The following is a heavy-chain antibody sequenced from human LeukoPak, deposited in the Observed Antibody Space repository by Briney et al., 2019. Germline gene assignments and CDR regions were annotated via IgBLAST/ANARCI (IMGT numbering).Heavy chain of an antibody. CDR3: AMGGYCSGGSCSIPF. Sequence: SETLSLTCTVSGGSISSYYWSWIRQPPEKGLEWIGYIYYSGSTNYNPSLKSRVTISVDTSKNQFSLKLSSVTAADTAVYYCAMGGYCSGGSCSIPFWGQGTLVTVSS. V-gene: IGHV4-59*08. D-gene: IGHD2-15*01. CDR1: GGSISSYY. J-gene: IGHJ4*02. CDR2: IYYSGST.